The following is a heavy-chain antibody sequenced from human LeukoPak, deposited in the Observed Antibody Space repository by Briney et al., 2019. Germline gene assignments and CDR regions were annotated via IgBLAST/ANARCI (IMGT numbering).Heavy chain of an antibody. CDR1: GFTFSSYG. Sequence: GGSLRLSCAASGFTFSSYGFHWVRQAPGKGLEWVAVIWYDGSNKYYGDSVKGRFIISRDDSKSTLFLQMNSLRAEDTALYYCARDIGHTNYYFDLWGQGTLVTVSS. D-gene: IGHD3-16*02. CDR3: ARDIGHTNYYFDL. CDR2: IWYDGSNK. V-gene: IGHV3-33*01. J-gene: IGHJ4*02.